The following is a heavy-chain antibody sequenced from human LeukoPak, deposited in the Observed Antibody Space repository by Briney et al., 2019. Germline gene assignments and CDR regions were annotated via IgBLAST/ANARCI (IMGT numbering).Heavy chain of an antibody. CDR3: ARANFLYCSSTACLFDY. CDR2: INPNDGDT. Sequence: ASVKVSCKASGYTFTDYYMHWVRQAPGQGFEWMGWINPNDGDTNYAQKFQGRVTMTGDTSISTAHMEVSRLRSDDTAVYYCARANFLYCSSTACLFDYWGQGTLVTVSS. V-gene: IGHV1-2*02. J-gene: IGHJ4*02. D-gene: IGHD2-2*01. CDR1: GYTFTDYY.